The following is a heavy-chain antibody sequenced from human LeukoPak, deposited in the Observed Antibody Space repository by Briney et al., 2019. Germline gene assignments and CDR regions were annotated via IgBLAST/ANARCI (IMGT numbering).Heavy chain of an antibody. J-gene: IGHJ4*02. CDR1: GFTFCSYG. V-gene: IGHV3-30*02. CDR2: IRYDGSNK. CDR3: ARCLSSNQIIDY. Sequence: TGGSLRLSXAASGFTFCSYGMHWVRQAPGKGLEWVAFIRYDGSNKYYADSVKGRFTISRDNSKNTLYLQMNSLRAEDTAVYYCARCLSSNQIIDYWGQGTLVTVSS. D-gene: IGHD1-14*01.